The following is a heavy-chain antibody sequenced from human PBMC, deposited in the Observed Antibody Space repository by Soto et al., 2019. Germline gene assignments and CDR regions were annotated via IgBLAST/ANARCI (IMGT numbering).Heavy chain of an antibody. CDR1: GFTFSGHY. V-gene: IGHV3-72*01. J-gene: IGHJ4*02. Sequence: GGSLRISCAGSGFTFSGHYINWVRQAPGKGLEWVGSSRDKPQGYSTAYAASVKGRFTTSRDESKNSAYLQMNSLKTEDTAVYYCVRDTYFSDSSGYTRCLDYWGQGTLVTVSS. CDR2: SRDKPQGYST. D-gene: IGHD3-22*01. CDR3: VRDTYFSDSSGYTRCLDY.